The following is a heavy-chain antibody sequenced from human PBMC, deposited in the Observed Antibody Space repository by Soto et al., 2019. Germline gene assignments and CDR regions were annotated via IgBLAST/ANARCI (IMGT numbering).Heavy chain of an antibody. Sequence: GWSLRLSCAASGFTFSSYGMKWVRKTPGKGLEWVSSISSSSSYIYYADSVKGRFTISRDNAKNSLYLQMDSLRAEDTAVYYCAGQITMVRGVINPTPIYIWGQGTLVTVSS. CDR2: ISSSSSYI. CDR1: GFTFSSYG. V-gene: IGHV3-21*01. D-gene: IGHD3-10*01. CDR3: AGQITMVRGVINPTPIYI. J-gene: IGHJ4*02.